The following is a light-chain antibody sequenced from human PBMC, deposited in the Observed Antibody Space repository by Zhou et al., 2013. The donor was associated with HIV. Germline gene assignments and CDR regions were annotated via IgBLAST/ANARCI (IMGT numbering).Light chain of an antibody. V-gene: IGKV1-5*01. CDR3: HQYQSYPIT. CDR2: AAS. J-gene: IGKJ5*01. Sequence: DIQMTQSPSTLSASVGDRVTITCRASQSISSWLAWYQQKPGKAPKLLLYAASRLESGVPSRFSGSGSGTDFTLTITSLQPEDSATYYCHQYQSYPITFGQGTRLDIK. CDR1: QSISSW.